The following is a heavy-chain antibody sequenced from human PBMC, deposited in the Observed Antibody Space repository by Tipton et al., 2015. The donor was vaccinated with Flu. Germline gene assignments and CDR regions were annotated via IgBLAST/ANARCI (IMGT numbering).Heavy chain of an antibody. Sequence: TLSLTCSVSGDSIGSPYFWGWIRQPPGKGLEWIGNIHQAGTTYYNPPFMSRITIAVDRPKIHFSLRLTSVTAADTAVYYCARRDYSNYMSDPKSWFDSWGQGTLVTVSS. J-gene: IGHJ5*01. CDR1: GDSIGSPYF. CDR2: IHQAGTT. D-gene: IGHD4-11*01. V-gene: IGHV4-38-2*01. CDR3: ARRDYSNYMSDPKSWFDS.